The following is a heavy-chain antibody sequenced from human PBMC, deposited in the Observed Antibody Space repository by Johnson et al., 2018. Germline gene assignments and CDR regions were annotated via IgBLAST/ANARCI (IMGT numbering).Heavy chain of an antibody. CDR1: GFTFRSYV. Sequence: VQLVQSGGGLVQPGGSLRLSCAASGFTFRSYVMRWVRQAPGKGLEWVSAISGSADTTYDAVSVKGRFTIARHHSKGTLFLQMNSLRAEDTAVYYCAKVRSGWYETDYNYYYGRDVWGQGTMVTVSS. CDR2: ISGSADTT. D-gene: IGHD6-19*01. J-gene: IGHJ6*02. CDR3: AKVRSGWYETDYNYYYGRDV. V-gene: IGHV3-23*04.